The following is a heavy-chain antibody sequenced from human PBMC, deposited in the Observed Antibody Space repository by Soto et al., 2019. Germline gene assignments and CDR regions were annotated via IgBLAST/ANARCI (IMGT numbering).Heavy chain of an antibody. CDR3: ARPGGPVAGTTDRIEAWYFDL. CDR2: IIPIFGTA. J-gene: IGHJ2*01. D-gene: IGHD6-19*01. Sequence: QVQLVQSGAEVKKPGSSVKVSCKASGGTFSSYAISWVRQAPGQGLEWMGGIIPIFGTANYAQKFQGRVTTSADESTSTAYMELSSLRSEDTAVYYCARPGGPVAGTTDRIEAWYFDLWGRGTLVTVSS. CDR1: GGTFSSYA. V-gene: IGHV1-69*01.